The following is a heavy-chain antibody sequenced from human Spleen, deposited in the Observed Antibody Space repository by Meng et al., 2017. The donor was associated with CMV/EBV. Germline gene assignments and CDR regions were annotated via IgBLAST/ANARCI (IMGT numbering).Heavy chain of an antibody. V-gene: IGHV4-39*07. CDR1: GDSVSNNHYY. CDR2: SDFSGTT. Sequence: QLQLPASGPGLVKPSETLSLPCAVSGDSVSNNHYYWGWIRQPPGKGLEWIGSSDFSGTTRYNPSLMSRVTMSVDTSKNHFSLSLSSVTAADTAVYYCARDHIVSGQGISWGQGTLVTVSS. CDR3: ARDHIVSGQGIS. D-gene: IGHD2-21*01. J-gene: IGHJ5*02.